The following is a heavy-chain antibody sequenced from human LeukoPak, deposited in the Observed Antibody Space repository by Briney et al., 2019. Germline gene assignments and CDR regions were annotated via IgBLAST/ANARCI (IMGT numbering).Heavy chain of an antibody. CDR3: ARGRYGMDV. CDR2: INHSGST. Sequence: SETLSLTCAVYGGSFSGYHWSWIRQPPGKGLEWIGEINHSGSTNYNPSLKSRVTISVDTSKNQFSLKLSSVTAADTAVYYCARGRYGMDVWGKGTTVTVSS. CDR1: GGSFSGYH. J-gene: IGHJ6*04. V-gene: IGHV4-34*01.